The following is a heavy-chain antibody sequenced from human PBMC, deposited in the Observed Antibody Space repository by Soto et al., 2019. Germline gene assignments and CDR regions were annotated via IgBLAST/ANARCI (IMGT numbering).Heavy chain of an antibody. V-gene: IGHV3-23*01. CDR3: AKDARNFDWTHKNAFDI. Sequence: EVQLLESGGGLVQPGGSLRLSCAASGFTFSSYAMSWVRQAPGKGLEWVSAISGSGGSTYYADSVKGRFTISRDNSKNTLYLQMNSLRDEDTAVYYCAKDARNFDWTHKNAFDIWGQGTMVTVSS. CDR2: ISGSGGST. CDR1: GFTFSSYA. J-gene: IGHJ3*02. D-gene: IGHD3-9*01.